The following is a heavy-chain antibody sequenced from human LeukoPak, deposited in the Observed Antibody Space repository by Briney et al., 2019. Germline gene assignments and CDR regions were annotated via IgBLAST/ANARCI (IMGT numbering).Heavy chain of an antibody. CDR2: ISSSGYIT. CDR1: GFTFSDSY. D-gene: IGHD2-2*01. Sequence: PGGSLRLSCAASGFTFSDSYMNWVRQAPGKGLQWVSYISSSGYITYYADSVRGRFTISRDNANNSLYLQMNSLRDEDTAVYYCARGCWGSTTCHNWFDPWGQGTLVTVSS. CDR3: ARGCWGSTTCHNWFDP. V-gene: IGHV3-11*04. J-gene: IGHJ5*02.